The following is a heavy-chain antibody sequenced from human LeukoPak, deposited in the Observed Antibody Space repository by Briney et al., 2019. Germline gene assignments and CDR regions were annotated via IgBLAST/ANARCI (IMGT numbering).Heavy chain of an antibody. Sequence: ASVKVSCKASGYTFTGYYMHWVRQAPGQGLEWMGWINAYNGDTEYSQKLQGRVTITKDTSASTAYMDLSTLRSEDTAVYYCARGSSSDWPLEYWGRGILVTVSS. CDR1: GYTFTGYY. CDR3: ARGSSSDWPLEY. D-gene: IGHD6-19*01. J-gene: IGHJ4*02. CDR2: INAYNGDT. V-gene: IGHV1/OR15-3*02.